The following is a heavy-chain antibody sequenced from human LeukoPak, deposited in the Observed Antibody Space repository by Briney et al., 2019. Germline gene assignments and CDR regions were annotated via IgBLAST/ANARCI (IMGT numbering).Heavy chain of an antibody. J-gene: IGHJ4*02. CDR3: AKDHARYCSGGSCSGFDY. D-gene: IGHD2-15*01. Sequence: PGGSLRLSCAASGFTFDDYAMRWVRQAPGKGLEWVSGISWNSGSIGYADSVKGRFTISRDNAKNSLYLQMNSLRAEDTALYYCAKDHARYCSGGSCSGFDYWGQGTLVTVSS. CDR2: ISWNSGSI. V-gene: IGHV3-9*01. CDR1: GFTFDDYA.